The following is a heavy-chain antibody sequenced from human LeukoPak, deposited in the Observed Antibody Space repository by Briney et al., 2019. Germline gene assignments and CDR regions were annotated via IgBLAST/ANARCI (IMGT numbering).Heavy chain of an antibody. D-gene: IGHD3-22*01. CDR1: GFTFSSYW. Sequence: GGSLRLSCAASGFTFSSYWTSWVRQAPGKGLEWVANIKQDGSEKYYVDSVKGRFTISRDNAKNSLYLQMNSLRAEDTAVYYCARVQGYYYDSSGYYYLASLDYWGQGTLVTVSS. V-gene: IGHV3-7*01. CDR3: ARVQGYYYDSSGYYYLASLDY. J-gene: IGHJ4*02. CDR2: IKQDGSEK.